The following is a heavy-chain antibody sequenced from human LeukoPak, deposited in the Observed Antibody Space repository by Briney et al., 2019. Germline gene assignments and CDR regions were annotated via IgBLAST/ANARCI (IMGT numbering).Heavy chain of an antibody. CDR2: ISAYNGNT. V-gene: IGHV1-18*01. J-gene: IGHJ6*03. D-gene: IGHD2-15*01. Sequence: GASVKVSCKASGYTFTSYGISWVRQAPGQGLEWMGWISAYNGNTNYAQKLQGRVTMTTDTSTSTAYMELRSLRSDDTAVYYCARNIYCSGGSCYYYYYYMDVWGKGTTVTVSS. CDR3: ARNIYCSGGSCYYYYYYMDV. CDR1: GYTFTSYG.